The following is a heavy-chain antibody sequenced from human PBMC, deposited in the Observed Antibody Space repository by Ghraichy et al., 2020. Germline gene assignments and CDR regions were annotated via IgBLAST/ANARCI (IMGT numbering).Heavy chain of an antibody. J-gene: IGHJ1*01. CDR2: ISSSSSYI. CDR1: GFTFSSYS. V-gene: IGHV3-21*01. CDR3: AGEPYSNYGPGYFQH. D-gene: IGHD4-11*01. Sequence: GGSLRLSCAASGFTFSSYSMNWVRQAPGKGLEWVSSISSSSSYIYYADSVKGRFTISRDNAKNSLYLQMNSLRAEDTAVYYCAGEPYSNYGPGYFQHWGQGTLVTVSS.